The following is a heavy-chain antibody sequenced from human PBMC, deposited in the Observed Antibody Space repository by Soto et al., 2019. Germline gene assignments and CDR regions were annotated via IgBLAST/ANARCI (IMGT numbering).Heavy chain of an antibody. V-gene: IGHV1-18*04. CDR1: GYTFTSYG. CDR2: ISAYNGKT. J-gene: IGHJ5*02. Sequence: QVQLVQSGAEVKKPGASVKVSCKASGYTFTSYGISWVRQAPGQGLEWMGWISAYNGKTNYAQKLQGRVTMTTDTSTSTAYMELRSLRSDDTAVYYCARYSSGWYLSGWFAPWGRGTLVTVSS. CDR3: ARYSSGWYLSGWFAP. D-gene: IGHD6-13*01.